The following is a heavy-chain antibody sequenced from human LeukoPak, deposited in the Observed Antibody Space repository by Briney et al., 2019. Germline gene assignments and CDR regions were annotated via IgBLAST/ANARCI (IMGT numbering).Heavy chain of an antibody. J-gene: IGHJ4*02. CDR1: GFPFSTYN. CDR2: ISSSSTYI. CDR3: ARGGQTSKSPDDY. D-gene: IGHD2-15*01. V-gene: IGHV3-21*06. Sequence: GESLRLSCAASGFPFSTYNMNWVRQAPGKGLEWVSSISSSSTYIYYAESVKGRFTVSRDNAKNSLYLEVNSLRPEDTAVYYCARGGQTSKSPDDYWGQGTLVTVSA.